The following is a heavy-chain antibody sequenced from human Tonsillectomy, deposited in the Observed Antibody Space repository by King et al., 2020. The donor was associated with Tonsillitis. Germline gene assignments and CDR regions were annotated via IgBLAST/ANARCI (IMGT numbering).Heavy chain of an antibody. D-gene: IGHD5-12*01. V-gene: IGHV4-34*01. CDR2: INHSGST. CDR1: GGSFSGFY. J-gene: IGHJ4*02. Sequence: VQLPQWGAGLLKPSETLSLTCAVYGGSFSGFYWSWIRQPPGKGLEWVGEINHSGSTNYNPSLKSRVTISGDTSKNQFSLQLSSVTAADTAVYYCASEYSGYDMDFWGQGTLVTVSS. CDR3: ASEYSGYDMDF.